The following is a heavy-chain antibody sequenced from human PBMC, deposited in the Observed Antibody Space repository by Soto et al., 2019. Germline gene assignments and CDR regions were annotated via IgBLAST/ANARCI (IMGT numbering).Heavy chain of an antibody. D-gene: IGHD3-9*01. V-gene: IGHV1-2*02. CDR2: INPNSGGT. CDR3: ARDRLGDYDILTGYFPYNWFDP. CDR1: GYTFTGYY. J-gene: IGHJ5*02. Sequence: ASVKVSCKASGYTFTGYYMHWVRQAPGQGLEWMGWINPNSGGTNYAQKFQGRVAMTRDTSISTAYMELSRLRSDDTAVYYCARDRLGDYDILTGYFPYNWFDPWGQGTLVTVSS.